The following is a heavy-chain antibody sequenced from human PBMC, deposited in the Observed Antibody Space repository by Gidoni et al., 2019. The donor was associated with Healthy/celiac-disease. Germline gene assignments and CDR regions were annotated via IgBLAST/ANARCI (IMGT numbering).Heavy chain of an antibody. CDR2: MNPNSGNT. Sequence: GLEWMGWMNPNSGNTGYAQKFQGRVTMTRNTSISTAYMELSSLRSEDTAVYYCARGGEFYGDYGSGYWGQGTLVTVSS. J-gene: IGHJ4*02. D-gene: IGHD4-17*01. V-gene: IGHV1-8*01. CDR3: ARGGEFYGDYGSGY.